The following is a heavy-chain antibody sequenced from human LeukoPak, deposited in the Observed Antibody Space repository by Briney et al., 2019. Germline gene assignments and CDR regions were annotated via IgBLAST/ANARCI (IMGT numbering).Heavy chain of an antibody. CDR2: ISYDGSNK. J-gene: IGHJ4*02. D-gene: IGHD1-26*01. V-gene: IGHV3-30*18. CDR1: GFTFSSYE. Sequence: GGSLRLSCAASGFTFSSYEMNWVRQAPGKGLEWVAVISYDGSNKYYGDSVKGRFTISRDNSKNTLYLQMNTLRAEDTAVYYCAKPLYSGSYFLSGMDYWGQGTLVTVSS. CDR3: AKPLYSGSYFLSGMDY.